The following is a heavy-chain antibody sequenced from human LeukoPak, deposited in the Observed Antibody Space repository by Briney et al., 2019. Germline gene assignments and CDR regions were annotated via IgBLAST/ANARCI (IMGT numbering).Heavy chain of an antibody. CDR2: ISSSSSYI. J-gene: IGHJ4*02. V-gene: IGHV3-21*01. CDR3: ARDIDGY. CDR1: GFTFDDYG. D-gene: IGHD2-15*01. Sequence: PGGSLRLSCAASGFTFDDYGMSWVRQAPGKGLEWVSSISSSSSYIYYADSVKGRFTISRDNAKNSLYLQMNSLRAEDTAVYYCARDIDGYWGQGTLVTVSS.